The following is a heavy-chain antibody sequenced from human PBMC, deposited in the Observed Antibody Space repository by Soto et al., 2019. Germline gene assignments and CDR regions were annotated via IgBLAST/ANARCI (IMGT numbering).Heavy chain of an antibody. J-gene: IGHJ4*02. CDR3: ARDNRRGYSYAYPGY. CDR1: GFTFSSYA. D-gene: IGHD5-18*01. Sequence: QVQLVESGGGVVQPGRSLRLSCAASGFTFSSYAMHWVRQAPGKGLEWVAVISYDGSNKYYADSVKGRFTISRDNSKNTLYPQMNSLRAEDTAVYYCARDNRRGYSYAYPGYWGQGTLVTVSS. V-gene: IGHV3-30-3*01. CDR2: ISYDGSNK.